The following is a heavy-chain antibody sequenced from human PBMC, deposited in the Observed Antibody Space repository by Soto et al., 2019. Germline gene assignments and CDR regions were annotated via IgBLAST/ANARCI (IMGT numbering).Heavy chain of an antibody. CDR1: GFTFSSYG. V-gene: IGHV3-30*18. CDR2: ISYDGSNK. Sequence: VQLVESGGGVVQPGRSLRLSCAASGFTFSSYGMHWVRQAPGKGLEWVAVISYDGSNKYYADSVKGRFTISRDNSKNTLYLQMNSLRAEDTAVYYCAKDGITGTAAAFDYWGQGTLVTVSS. D-gene: IGHD1-20*01. CDR3: AKDGITGTAAAFDY. J-gene: IGHJ4*02.